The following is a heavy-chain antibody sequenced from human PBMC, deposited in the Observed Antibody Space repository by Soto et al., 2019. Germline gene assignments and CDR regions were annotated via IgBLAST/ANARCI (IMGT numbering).Heavy chain of an antibody. CDR3: ARDRAYSRFDY. J-gene: IGHJ4*02. CDR2: MNEDGSER. V-gene: IGHV3-7*03. Sequence: EVQLVESGGGLVQPGGSLRLSCAVSGFSFSSAWMTWIRQAPRKGLERVAIMNEDGSERYYVDTVKGRFTISRDNAKNALFLQMNSLRVEDTAVYFCARDRAYSRFDYWGQGSLVTVSS. CDR1: GFSFSSAW. D-gene: IGHD4-4*01.